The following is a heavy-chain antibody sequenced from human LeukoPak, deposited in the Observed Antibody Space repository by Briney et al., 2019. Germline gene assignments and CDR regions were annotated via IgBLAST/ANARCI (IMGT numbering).Heavy chain of an antibody. CDR3: AKPFYDFWSGYSEYYFDY. CDR1: GFTFSSYA. J-gene: IGHJ4*02. Sequence: GGSLRLSCAASGFTFSSYAMSWVRQAPGKGLEWVSDISGSGGDTYYADSVKGRFTISRDNSKNTLYLRMNSLRAEDTAVYYCAKPFYDFWSGYSEYYFDYWGQGTLVTVSS. CDR2: ISGSGGDT. D-gene: IGHD3-3*01. V-gene: IGHV3-23*01.